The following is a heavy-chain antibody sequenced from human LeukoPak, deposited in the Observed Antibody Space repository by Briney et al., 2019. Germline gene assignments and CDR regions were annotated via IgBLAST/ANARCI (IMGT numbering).Heavy chain of an antibody. D-gene: IGHD2-2*01. CDR1: GFTFSSYG. J-gene: IGHJ6*02. CDR3: ARVDCSSTNCYSYGGMDV. Sequence: GRSLRLSCAASGFTFSSYGMHWVRQAPGKGLEWVALISYDGAKNYYADSVKGRFTISRDNSKSTLYLQMNSLRDEDTAVYYCARVDCSSTNCYSYGGMDVWGQGTTVTVSS. CDR2: ISYDGAKN. V-gene: IGHV3-33*08.